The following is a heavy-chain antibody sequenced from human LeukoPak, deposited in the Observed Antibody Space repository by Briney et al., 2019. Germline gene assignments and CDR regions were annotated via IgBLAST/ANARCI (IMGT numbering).Heavy chain of an antibody. CDR3: AKGQQHFDY. CDR1: GFTFNSYW. V-gene: IGHV3-7*04. Sequence: PGGSLRLSCAASGFTFNSYWMSWVRQAPGKGLEWVANIKQDGSEKYYVDSVKGRFTISRDNAKNSLYLQMNSLRADDTAVFFCAKGQQHFDYWGRGTLVTVSS. D-gene: IGHD6-13*01. J-gene: IGHJ4*02. CDR2: IKQDGSEK.